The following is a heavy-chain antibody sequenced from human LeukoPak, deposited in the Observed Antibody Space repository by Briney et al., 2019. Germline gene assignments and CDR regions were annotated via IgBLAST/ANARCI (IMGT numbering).Heavy chain of an antibody. D-gene: IGHD1-26*01. CDR3: AKDREKDEYFQH. J-gene: IGHJ1*01. CDR2: ISGSGGST. Sequence: GGSLRLSCAASGFTFSSYGMSWVRQAPGKGLEWVSAISGSGGSTYYADSVKGRFTISRDNSKNTLYLQMNSLRAEDTAVYHCAKDREKDEYFQHWGQGTLVTVSS. V-gene: IGHV3-23*01. CDR1: GFTFSSYG.